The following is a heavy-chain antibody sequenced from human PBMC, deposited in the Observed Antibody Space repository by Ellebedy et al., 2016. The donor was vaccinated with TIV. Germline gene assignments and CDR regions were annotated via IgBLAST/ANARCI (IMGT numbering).Heavy chain of an antibody. CDR1: GYTFTGYS. D-gene: IGHD6-6*01. CDR3: ATLPGQPVTY. CDR2: INPNSGDT. Sequence: AASVKVSCKASGYTFTGYSLHWLRHAPGQGLEWTGWINPNSGDTKYAQKFLGRVTMTRDTSISTASMELNRLTADDTAVYFCATLPGQPVTYWGQGTLVTVSS. V-gene: IGHV1-2*02. J-gene: IGHJ4*02.